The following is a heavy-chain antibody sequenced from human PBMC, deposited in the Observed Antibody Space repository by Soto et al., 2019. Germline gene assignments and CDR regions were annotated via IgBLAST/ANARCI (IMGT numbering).Heavy chain of an antibody. Sequence: TLSLTCTVSGGSISSGGYYWSWIRQHPGKGLEWIGYIYYSGSTYYNPSLKSRVTISVDTSKNQFSLKLSSVTAADTAVYYCARRGQSRPGYYYMDVWGKGTTVTVSS. J-gene: IGHJ6*03. CDR1: GGSISSGGYY. D-gene: IGHD1-26*01. CDR3: ARRGQSRPGYYYMDV. V-gene: IGHV4-31*03. CDR2: IYYSGST.